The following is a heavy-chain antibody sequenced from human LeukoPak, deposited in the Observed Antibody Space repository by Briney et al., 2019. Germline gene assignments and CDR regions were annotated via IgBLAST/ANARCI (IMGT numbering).Heavy chain of an antibody. V-gene: IGHV3-15*01. CDR3: TTEYCGGDCYFDY. CDR2: IKSKTDGGTT. Sequence: PGGSLRLSCAASRFTFSNAWMSWVRQAPGKGLEWVGRIKSKTDGGTTDYAAPVKGRFTISRDDSKNTLYLQMNSLKTEDTAVYYCTTEYCGGDCYFDYWGQGTLVTVSS. J-gene: IGHJ4*02. D-gene: IGHD2-21*02. CDR1: RFTFSNAW.